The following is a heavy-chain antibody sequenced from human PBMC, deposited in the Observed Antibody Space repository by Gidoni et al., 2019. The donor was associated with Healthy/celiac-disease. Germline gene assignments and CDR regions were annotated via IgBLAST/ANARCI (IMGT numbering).Heavy chain of an antibody. D-gene: IGHD4-17*01. CDR3: AKDPLESYGDYVGWFDP. J-gene: IGHJ5*02. V-gene: IGHV3-23*01. Sequence: EVQLLESGGGLVQPGGSLRIPCSASGFTFTRFPMSCVRQAPGKGLEWVSAIRGSGGSTYYADSVKGRFTISRDNYKNTLYLQMNSLRAEDTAVYYCAKDPLESYGDYVGWFDPWGQGTLVTVSS. CDR2: IRGSGGST. CDR1: GFTFTRFP.